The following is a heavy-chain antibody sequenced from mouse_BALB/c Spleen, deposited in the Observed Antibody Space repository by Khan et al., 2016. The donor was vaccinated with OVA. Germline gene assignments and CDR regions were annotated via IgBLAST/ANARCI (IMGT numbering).Heavy chain of an antibody. CDR2: INPSSGGT. CDR1: GYTFTSYY. Sequence: VQPQQSGAELVKPGASVRLSCKASGYTFTSYYLCWVKQRPGQGLEWIGDINPSSGGTNFNEKFKSKATLTVDKSSSTAYIQLNSLTSEDSAAYYCSRSGYGSFAYWGQGTLVTVSA. V-gene: IGHV1S81*02. D-gene: IGHD2-2*01. CDR3: SRSGYGSFAY. J-gene: IGHJ3*01.